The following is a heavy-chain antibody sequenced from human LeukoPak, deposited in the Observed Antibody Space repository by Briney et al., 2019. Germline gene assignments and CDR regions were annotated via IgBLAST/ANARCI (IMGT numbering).Heavy chain of an antibody. CDR3: AREVACSGGSCYSRFFDY. V-gene: IGHV3-64*04. CDR1: GFTFSSYA. CDR2: ISSNGGST. Sequence: TGGSLRLSCSASGFTFSSYAMHWVRQAPGKGLEYVSAISSNGGSTYYADSVKGRFTISRDNSKNTLYLQMNSLRAEDTAVYYCAREVACSGGSCYSRFFDYWGQGTLVTVSS. J-gene: IGHJ4*02. D-gene: IGHD2-15*01.